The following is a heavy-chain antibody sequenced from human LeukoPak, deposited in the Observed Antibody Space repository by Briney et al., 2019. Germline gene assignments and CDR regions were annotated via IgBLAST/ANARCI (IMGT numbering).Heavy chain of an antibody. J-gene: IGHJ5*02. Sequence: PSQTLSLTCTVSGGSMNNRDYYWGWIRQPPGKGLEWIGIIYYSGSTYYNPSLKSRVTISVDTSKNQFSLNLSSVTATDTSVYYCARLKYYYDSSGYNWFDPWGQGTLVTVSS. D-gene: IGHD3-22*01. V-gene: IGHV4-39*01. CDR2: IYYSGST. CDR3: ARLKYYYDSSGYNWFDP. CDR1: GGSMNNRDYY.